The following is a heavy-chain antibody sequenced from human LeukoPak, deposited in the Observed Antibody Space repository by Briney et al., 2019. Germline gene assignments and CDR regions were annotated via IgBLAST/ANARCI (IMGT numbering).Heavy chain of an antibody. J-gene: IGHJ4*02. CDR1: GFTFSNYV. D-gene: IGHD6-19*01. CDR2: ISDSGGYT. CDR3: ARPQAPDSSGWYGLDY. V-gene: IGHV3-23*01. Sequence: GGSLRLSCAASGFTFSNYVMSWARQAPGKGLEWVSSISDSGGYTYYADSVKGRFTISRDNSKNTLYLQMNSLRTEDTAVYYCARPQAPDSSGWYGLDYWGQGTLVTVSS.